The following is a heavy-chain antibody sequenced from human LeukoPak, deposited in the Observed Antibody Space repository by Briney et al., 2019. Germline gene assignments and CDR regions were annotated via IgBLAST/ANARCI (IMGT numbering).Heavy chain of an antibody. CDR1: GGSISSSSYY. D-gene: IGHD5-18*01. V-gene: IGHV4-39*01. Sequence: SETLSPTCTVSGGSISSSSYYWGWIRQPPGKGLEWIGSIYYSGSTYYNPSLKSRVTISVDTSKNQFSLKLSSVTAADTAVYYCARHELYTAMAPWGQGTLVTVSS. J-gene: IGHJ5*02. CDR2: IYYSGST. CDR3: ARHELYTAMAP.